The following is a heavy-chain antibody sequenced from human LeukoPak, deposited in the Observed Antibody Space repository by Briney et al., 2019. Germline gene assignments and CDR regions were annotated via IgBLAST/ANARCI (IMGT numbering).Heavy chain of an antibody. CDR3: AKLLYYYDSSQPY. CDR2: ISGSGGST. J-gene: IGHJ4*02. D-gene: IGHD3-22*01. Sequence: GGTLGLSCVASGFTFRSYGMSWVRQAPGKGLEWVSAISGSGGSTYYADSVKGRFTISRDNSKNTLYLQMNSLRAEDTAVYYCAKLLYYYDSSQPYWGQGTLVTVSS. V-gene: IGHV3-23*01. CDR1: GFTFRSYG.